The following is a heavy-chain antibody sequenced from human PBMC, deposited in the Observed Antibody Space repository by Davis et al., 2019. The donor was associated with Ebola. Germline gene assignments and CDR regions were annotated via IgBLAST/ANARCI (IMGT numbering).Heavy chain of an antibody. J-gene: IGHJ3*02. V-gene: IGHV4-61*09. D-gene: IGHD6-19*01. CDR3: ARDRSSGWYDAFDI. Sequence: SETLSLTCTVSGGSISSGSYYWSWIRQPAGKGLEWIGHIYTSGSTNYNPSLKSRVTMSVDTSKTHFSLKVSSVTAADTAVYYCARDRSSGWYDAFDIWGQGTMVTVSS. CDR2: IYTSGST. CDR1: GGSISSGSYY.